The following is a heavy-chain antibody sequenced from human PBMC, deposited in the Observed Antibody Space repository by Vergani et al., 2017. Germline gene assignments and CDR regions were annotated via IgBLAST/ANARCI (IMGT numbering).Heavy chain of an antibody. CDR1: GYTLTELS. CDR2: FDPEDGET. D-gene: IGHD3-3*01. CDR3: ATSSFIGSGYYTLEDY. V-gene: IGHV1-24*01. J-gene: IGHJ4*02. Sequence: QVQLVQSGAEVKKPGASVKVSCKVSGYTLTELSMHWVRQAPGKGLEGMGGFDPEDGETIYAQKFQGRVTMTEDTSTDTAYMELSSLRSEDTAVYYCATSSFIGSGYYTLEDYWGQGTLVTVSS.